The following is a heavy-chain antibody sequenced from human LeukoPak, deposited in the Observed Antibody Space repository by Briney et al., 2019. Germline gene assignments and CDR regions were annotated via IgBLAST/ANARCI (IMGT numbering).Heavy chain of an antibody. CDR2: ISGSGETS. D-gene: IGHD6-6*01. CDR3: VRRGSGSSSPFAY. Sequence: GGSLRLSCAASGFSLSTYAMSWARQAPGKGLEWVSGISGSGETSYYAASVKGRLTISRDNSNNTLYLQMTSLRADDAAVYYCVRRGSGSSSPFAYWGQGALVIVSS. CDR1: GFSLSTYA. J-gene: IGHJ4*02. V-gene: IGHV3-23*01.